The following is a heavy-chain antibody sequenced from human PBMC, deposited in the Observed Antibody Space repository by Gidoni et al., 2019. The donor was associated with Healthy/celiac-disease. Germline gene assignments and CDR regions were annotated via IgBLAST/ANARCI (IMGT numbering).Heavy chain of an antibody. CDR2: INPSGGST. V-gene: IGHV1-46*03. D-gene: IGHD3-22*01. Sequence: QVQLVQSGAEVKKPGASVKVSCKASGYTFTSYYLHWVRHAPGQGLEWMGIINPSGGSTSYAQKFQGRVTMTRDTSTSTVYMELSSLRSEDTAVYYCARGGYYDSSGYPANRGFDPWGQGTLVTVSS. CDR1: GYTFTSYY. CDR3: ARGGYYDSSGYPANRGFDP. J-gene: IGHJ5*02.